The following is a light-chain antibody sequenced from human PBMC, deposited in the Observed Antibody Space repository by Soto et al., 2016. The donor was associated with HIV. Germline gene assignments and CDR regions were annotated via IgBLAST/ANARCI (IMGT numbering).Light chain of an antibody. Sequence: SSELTQDPSVSVALGQTVRISCQGDSPKNYSASWYQQKPGQAPVLVIYGENIRPSGIPDRFSGSRSGDTVSLTITGAQADDEADYYCLSWDNGDVFGSGTKVTVL. V-gene: IGLV3-19*01. CDR2: GEN. CDR1: SPKNYS. CDR3: LSWDNGDV. J-gene: IGLJ1*01.